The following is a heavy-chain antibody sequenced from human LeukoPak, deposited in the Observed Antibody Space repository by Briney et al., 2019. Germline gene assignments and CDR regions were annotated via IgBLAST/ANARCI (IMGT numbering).Heavy chain of an antibody. D-gene: IGHD3-3*01. Sequence: SETLSLTCTVSGYSISSGYYWGWIRQPPGKGLEWIGSIYHSGCTYYNPSLKSRVTISVDTSKNQFSLKLSSVTAADTAVYYCARLGYDFWSGLLVFDYWGQGTLVTVSS. CDR1: GYSISSGYY. CDR3: ARLGYDFWSGLLVFDY. V-gene: IGHV4-38-2*02. CDR2: IYHSGCT. J-gene: IGHJ4*02.